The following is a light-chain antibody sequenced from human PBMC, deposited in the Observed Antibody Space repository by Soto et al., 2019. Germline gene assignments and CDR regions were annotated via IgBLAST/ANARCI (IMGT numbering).Light chain of an antibody. J-gene: IGKJ2*01. Sequence: EIVLTQSPGTLSLSPGERATLSCRASQSVSSSSLAWYQQKPGQAPRLFIYGTSYRATGIPGRFSGSGSGTDFTLTISRLEPEDFAVYYCQQYGSSPGNTFGQGTKLEIK. CDR1: QSVSSSS. V-gene: IGKV3-20*01. CDR2: GTS. CDR3: QQYGSSPGNT.